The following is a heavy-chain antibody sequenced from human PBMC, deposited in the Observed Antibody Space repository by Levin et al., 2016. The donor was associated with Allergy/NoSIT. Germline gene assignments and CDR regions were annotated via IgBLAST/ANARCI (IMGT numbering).Heavy chain of an antibody. J-gene: IGHJ4*02. CDR1: GYTFTGYY. CDR2: INPNSGGT. Sequence: ASVKVSCKASGYTFTGYYMHWVRQAPGQGLEWMGWINPNSGGTNYAQKFQGWVTMTRDTSISTAYMELSRLRSDDTAVYYCARPSDTPTMIAAGYFDYWGQGTLVTVSS. V-gene: IGHV1-2*04. CDR3: ARPSDTPTMIAAGYFDY. D-gene: IGHD3-22*01.